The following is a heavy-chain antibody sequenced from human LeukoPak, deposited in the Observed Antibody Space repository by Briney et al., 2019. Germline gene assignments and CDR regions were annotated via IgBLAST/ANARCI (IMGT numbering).Heavy chain of an antibody. Sequence: PGGSLRLSCAAPGFSFSSNWMNWARQAPGKGLEWVASINHNGNVNYYVDSVKGRFTISRDNAKNSLYLQMSNLRAEDTAVYFCARGGGLDVWGQGATVTVSS. CDR3: ARGGGLDV. J-gene: IGHJ6*02. CDR1: GFSFSSNW. V-gene: IGHV3-7*03. D-gene: IGHD3-16*01. CDR2: INHNGNVN.